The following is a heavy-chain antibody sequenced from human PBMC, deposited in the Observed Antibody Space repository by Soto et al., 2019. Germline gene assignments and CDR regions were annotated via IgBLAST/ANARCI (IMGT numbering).Heavy chain of an antibody. V-gene: IGHV3-48*01. CDR2: ISSSSNTI. J-gene: IGHJ5*02. CDR1: GFTFCSYS. D-gene: IGHD3-10*01. Sequence: GGSLRLSCAASGFTFCSYSMNWVRQAPGKGLEWVSYISSSSNTIYYADSVKGRFTISRDNAKNSLYLQMNSLRAEDTAVYYCARERRVRGGWFDPWGQGTLVTVSS. CDR3: ARERRVRGGWFDP.